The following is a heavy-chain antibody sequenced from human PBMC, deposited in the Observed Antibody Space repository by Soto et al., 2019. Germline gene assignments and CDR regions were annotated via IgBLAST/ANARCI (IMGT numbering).Heavy chain of an antibody. CDR2: ISNSGST. J-gene: IGHJ5*02. V-gene: IGHV4-59*01. D-gene: IGHD1-1*01. Sequence: QVQLQESGPGLVKPSETLSLTCTVSGASISTYYWSWIRQPPGKGLEWIGYISNSGSTNYNPSLMSRVTISLDTSKNQFSLKLSSVTAADTAVYYCARNHGTFDPWGQGTLVTVSS. CDR1: GASISTYY. CDR3: ARNHGTFDP.